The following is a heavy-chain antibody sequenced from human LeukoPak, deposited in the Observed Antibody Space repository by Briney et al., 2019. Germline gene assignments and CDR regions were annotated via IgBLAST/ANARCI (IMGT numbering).Heavy chain of an antibody. D-gene: IGHD3-16*01. CDR3: ARVGRWGSRARSQGAFDI. CDR2: ISSSSSYI. V-gene: IGHV3-21*01. Sequence: GGSLRLSCAASGFTFSSYSMNWVRQAPGKVLEWVSSISSSSSYIYYADSVKGRFTISRDNAKNSLYLQMNSLRAEDTAVYYCARVGRWGSRARSQGAFDIWGQGTMVTVSS. J-gene: IGHJ3*02. CDR1: GFTFSSYS.